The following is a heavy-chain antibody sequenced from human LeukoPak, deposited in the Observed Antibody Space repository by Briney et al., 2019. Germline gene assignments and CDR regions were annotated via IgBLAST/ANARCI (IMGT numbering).Heavy chain of an antibody. D-gene: IGHD3-16*01. CDR1: GYTFTSYY. J-gene: IGHJ4*02. V-gene: IGHV1-46*01. CDR2: INPSGGST. Sequence: ASVNVSCKASGYTFTSYYMHWLRQAPGQGLEWMGIINPSGGSTSYAQKFQGRVTMTSDTSTSTVYMELSSLRSEDTAVYYCARDFWGYFDYWGQGTLVTVSS. CDR3: ARDFWGYFDY.